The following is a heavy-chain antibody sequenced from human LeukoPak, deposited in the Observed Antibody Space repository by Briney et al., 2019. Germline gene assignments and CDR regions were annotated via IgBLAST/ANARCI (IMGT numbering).Heavy chain of an antibody. CDR1: GFTFSSYA. CDR2: ISGSGGST. Sequence: PGGSLRLSCAASGFTFSSYAMSWVRQAPGKGLEWVSAISGSGGSTYYADSVKGRFTISRDNSKNTLYLQMNSLRAEDTAVYYCANALIGGDYVWGSYRPPYGDACDIWGQGTMDTVSS. CDR3: ANALIGGDYVWGSYRPPYGDACDI. J-gene: IGHJ3*02. V-gene: IGHV3-23*01. D-gene: IGHD3-16*02.